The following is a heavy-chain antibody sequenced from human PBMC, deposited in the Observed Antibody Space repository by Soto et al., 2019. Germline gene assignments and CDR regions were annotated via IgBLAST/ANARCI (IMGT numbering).Heavy chain of an antibody. CDR2: IIPIFGTA. CDR3: ARESRYCSRGSCYFLPGIDY. D-gene: IGHD2-15*01. V-gene: IGHV1-69*12. J-gene: IGHJ4*02. Sequence: QVQLVQSGAEVKKPGSSVKVSCKASGGTFSSYAISWVRQAPGQGLEWMGGIIPIFGTANYAQKFQGRVTITADESTSTAYMELSSLRSADTAVYYCARESRYCSRGSCYFLPGIDYWGQGTLVTVSS. CDR1: GGTFSSYA.